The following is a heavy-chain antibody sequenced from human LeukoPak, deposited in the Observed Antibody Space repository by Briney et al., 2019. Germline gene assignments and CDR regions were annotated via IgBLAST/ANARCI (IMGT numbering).Heavy chain of an antibody. CDR1: GGFISSYY. J-gene: IGHJ3*02. Sequence: PAETLTLTCTVSGGFISSYYWRWIRQPAGKGLEWIGRIYTSGSTNYNPSLKGRVTMSVDTSKNQFSLKLSSVTAADTAVYYCARDYGDCSSTSCYEGDAFDIWGQGTMVTVSS. V-gene: IGHV4-4*07. D-gene: IGHD2-2*01. CDR2: IYTSGST. CDR3: ARDYGDCSSTSCYEGDAFDI.